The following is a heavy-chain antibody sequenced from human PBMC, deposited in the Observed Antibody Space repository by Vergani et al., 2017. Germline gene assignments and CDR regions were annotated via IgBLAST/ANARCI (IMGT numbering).Heavy chain of an antibody. Sequence: QVQLVQSGAEVKKPGASVKVSCKASGYTFTSYYMHWVRQAPGQGLEWMGIINPSGGSTSYAQKFQGRVTMTRDTSTSTVYMELSSLRSEDTAVYYCARRYSYGDIGVYFDYWGQGTLVTVSS. J-gene: IGHJ4*02. V-gene: IGHV1-46*01. CDR3: ARRYSYGDIGVYFDY. D-gene: IGHD5-18*01. CDR2: INPSGGST. CDR1: GYTFTSYY.